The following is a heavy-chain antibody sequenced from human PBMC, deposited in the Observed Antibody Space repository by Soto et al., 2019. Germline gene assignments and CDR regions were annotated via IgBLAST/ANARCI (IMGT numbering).Heavy chain of an antibody. J-gene: IGHJ6*02. CDR2: ISSSGSTI. D-gene: IGHD3-22*01. Sequence: GGSLRLSCAASGFTFSSYEMNWVRQAPGKGLEWVSYISSSGSTIYYADSVKGRFTISRDNAKNSLYLQMNSLRAEDTAVYYCASQDRSPRHYYYYGMDVWGQGTTVTV. CDR1: GFTFSSYE. CDR3: ASQDRSPRHYYYYGMDV. V-gene: IGHV3-48*03.